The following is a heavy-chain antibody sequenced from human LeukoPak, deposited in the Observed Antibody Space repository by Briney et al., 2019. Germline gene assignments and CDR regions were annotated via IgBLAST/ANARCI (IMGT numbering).Heavy chain of an antibody. J-gene: IGHJ3*02. CDR1: GFTLSSYS. CDR3: ARVEVVSLALDAFDI. Sequence: PGGSLRLSCAASGFTLSSYSMNWVRQAPGKGLEWVSYISSSSSTIYYADSVKGRFTISRDNAKNSLYLQMNSLRAEDTAVYYCARVEVVSLALDAFDIWGQGTMVTVSS. CDR2: ISSSSSTI. D-gene: IGHD3-22*01. V-gene: IGHV3-48*01.